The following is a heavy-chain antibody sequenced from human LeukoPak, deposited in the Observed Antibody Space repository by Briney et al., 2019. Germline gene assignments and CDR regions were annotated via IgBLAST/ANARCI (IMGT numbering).Heavy chain of an antibody. J-gene: IGHJ3*02. D-gene: IGHD5-24*01. CDR3: AREMATTDAFDI. Sequence: GGSLRLSCAASGFTFSSYEMNWVRQAPGKGLEWVAVIWYDGSNKYYADSVKGRFTISRDNSKNTLYLQMNSLRAEDTAVYYCAREMATTDAFDIWGQGTMVTVSS. CDR1: GFTFSSYE. V-gene: IGHV3-33*08. CDR2: IWYDGSNK.